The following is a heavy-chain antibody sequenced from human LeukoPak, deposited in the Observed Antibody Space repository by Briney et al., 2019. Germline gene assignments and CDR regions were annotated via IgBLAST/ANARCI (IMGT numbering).Heavy chain of an antibody. CDR2: ISGSGGST. D-gene: IGHD3-22*01. CDR3: AKGGGCYV. CDR1: GFTFSSSS. Sequence: GGSLRLSCAASGFTFSSSSMSWVRQAPGKGLEGVSVISGSGGSTDYADAVKDPSTIPRDNSKNTLSLQIKSLRDEDRGVYYCAKGGGCYVWGQGTLVTVSS. J-gene: IGHJ4*02. V-gene: IGHV3-23*01.